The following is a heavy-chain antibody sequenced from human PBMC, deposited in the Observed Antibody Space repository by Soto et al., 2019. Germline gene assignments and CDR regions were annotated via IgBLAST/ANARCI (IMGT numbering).Heavy chain of an antibody. V-gene: IGHV3-23*01. CDR1: GFTFSNSA. Sequence: AGGSLRLSCAASGFTFSNSALNWVRQAPGKGLEWVSTTSASGMTTYYADSVKGRFTISRDNSNNTLYLQINSLRAEDTAVYYCAKETNYYDSSGYYPNAFEIWGQGTMVTVSS. J-gene: IGHJ3*02. CDR2: TSASGMTT. D-gene: IGHD3-22*01. CDR3: AKETNYYDSSGYYPNAFEI.